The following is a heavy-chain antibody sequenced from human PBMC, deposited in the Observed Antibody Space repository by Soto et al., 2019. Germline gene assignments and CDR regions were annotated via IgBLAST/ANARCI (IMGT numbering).Heavy chain of an antibody. D-gene: IGHD5-18*01. Sequence: DVQLVESGGGLVQPGGSLRLSCAASGFTFSSYAMHWVRQAPGKGLEYVSVISSNGGSTDYANSVKGRFTISRDNSKNTLYLQMGSLRAEDMAVYYCARGYGYYFDYWGQGTLVTVSS. CDR3: ARGYGYYFDY. V-gene: IGHV3-64*01. J-gene: IGHJ4*02. CDR1: GFTFSSYA. CDR2: ISSNGGST.